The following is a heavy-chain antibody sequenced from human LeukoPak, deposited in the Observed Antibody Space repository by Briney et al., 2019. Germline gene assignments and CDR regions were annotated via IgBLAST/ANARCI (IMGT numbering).Heavy chain of an antibody. J-gene: IGHJ6*03. CDR2: ISINGGST. V-gene: IGHV3-64*01. CDR1: GFTFSSYA. D-gene: IGHD3-3*01. CDR3: ARVGFWSGSSLLGYYMGV. Sequence: PGGSLRLSCAASGFTFSSYAMHWARQAPGKGLEYVSAISINGGSTYYANSVKGRFTISRDNSKNTLYLQMGSLRAEDMAVYYCARVGFWSGSSLLGYYMGVWGKGTTVTVSS.